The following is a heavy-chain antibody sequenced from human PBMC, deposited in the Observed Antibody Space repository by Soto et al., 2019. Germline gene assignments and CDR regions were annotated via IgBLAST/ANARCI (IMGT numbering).Heavy chain of an antibody. J-gene: IGHJ5*02. CDR2: IFYSGNT. Sequence: SETLSLTCTVSGGSISSNTYYWGWIRQPPGKGLEWIGSIFYSGNTYYNPSLKSRVTISVDTSKNQFSLKLRSVAATDTAVYYCARQEQWLVLQWFDPGGQGTLVTVSS. V-gene: IGHV4-39*01. D-gene: IGHD6-19*01. CDR3: ARQEQWLVLQWFDP. CDR1: GGSISSNTYY.